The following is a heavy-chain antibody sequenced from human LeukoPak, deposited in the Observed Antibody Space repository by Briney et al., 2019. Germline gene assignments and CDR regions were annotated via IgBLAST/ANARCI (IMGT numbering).Heavy chain of an antibody. D-gene: IGHD3-9*01. V-gene: IGHV4-59*01. CDR3: ASGFDILTGYFRQ. Sequence: SETLSLTCTVSGGSISTYYWSWIRQPPGKGLEWIGYIYYSGSTNYNPSLTSRVTISVHTSKNLFYLKLSSVTAADTAMYYCASGFDILTGYFRQWGQGTLVSVSS. J-gene: IGHJ4*02. CDR2: IYYSGST. CDR1: GGSISTYY.